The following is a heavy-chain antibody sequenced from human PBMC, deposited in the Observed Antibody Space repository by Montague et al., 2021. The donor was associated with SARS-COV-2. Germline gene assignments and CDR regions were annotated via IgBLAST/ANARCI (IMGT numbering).Heavy chain of an antibody. CDR3: ARVAESTYYVFCSGYLRLYYFDY. Sequence: SETLSLTCAVYGGSFSGYNWSWFSHPPGKGLEWIGEINHSGSSNYNPTPNSQVTISVDTSKNQYSLKLRTLTAADTAAYYCARVAESTYYVFCSGYLRLYYFDYWGQGTLVTVSS. J-gene: IGHJ4*02. V-gene: IGHV4-34*01. CDR2: INHSGSS. CDR1: GGSFSGYN. D-gene: IGHD3-3*01.